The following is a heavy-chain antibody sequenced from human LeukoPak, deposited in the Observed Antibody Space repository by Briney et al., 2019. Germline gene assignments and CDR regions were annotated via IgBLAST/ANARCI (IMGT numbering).Heavy chain of an antibody. Sequence: SETLSLTCTVSGGSISSYYWSWIRQPPGKGLEWIGYIYYSGSTNYNPSLKSRVTISVDTSKNQFPLKLSSVTAADTAVYYCARAAAAGKGSFDYWGQGTLVTVSS. D-gene: IGHD6-13*01. CDR3: ARAAAAGKGSFDY. CDR2: IYYSGST. J-gene: IGHJ4*02. V-gene: IGHV4-59*01. CDR1: GGSISSYY.